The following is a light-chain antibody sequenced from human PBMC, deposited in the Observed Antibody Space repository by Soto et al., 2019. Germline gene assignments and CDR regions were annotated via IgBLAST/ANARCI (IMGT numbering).Light chain of an antibody. CDR1: SSDVGGYSY. Sequence: QSALTQPASVSGSPGQSITISCAGTSSDVGGYSYVSWYQQHPGKAPKLMIYDVSNRPSGVSNRFSGSKSGNTASLTISGLQTKDEADYYCSSYTSSSTRFYVFGTGTKLTVL. CDR2: DVS. V-gene: IGLV2-14*01. J-gene: IGLJ1*01. CDR3: SSYTSSSTRFYV.